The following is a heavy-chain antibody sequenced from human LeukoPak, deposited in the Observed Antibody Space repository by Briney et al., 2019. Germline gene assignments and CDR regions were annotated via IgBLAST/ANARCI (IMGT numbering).Heavy chain of an antibody. CDR2: ISYSGST. Sequence: SETLSLTCTVSGGSASSGSYYWSWIRQPPGKGLEWIRYISYSGSTNYNPSLKSRVTISADTSKNQFSLKLSSVTAADTAVYYCARGGQLWPRDDYWGQGTLVTVSS. V-gene: IGHV4-61*01. D-gene: IGHD3-16*01. CDR3: ARGGQLWPRDDY. CDR1: GGSASSGSYY. J-gene: IGHJ4*02.